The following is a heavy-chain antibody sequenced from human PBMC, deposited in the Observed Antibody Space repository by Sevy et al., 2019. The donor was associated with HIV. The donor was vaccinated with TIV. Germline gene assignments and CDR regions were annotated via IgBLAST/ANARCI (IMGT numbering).Heavy chain of an antibody. CDR1: GFTFSSYD. CDR2: ISSSGRSI. CDR3: TRNGGAFDNGFDP. J-gene: IGHJ5*02. Sequence: GGSLRLSCTASGFTFSSYDMNWVRQAPGNGLEWVSKISSSGRSIYYADSVKGRFTISRDNAKNSLNLQMNSLRAEDTAVYYCTRNGGAFDNGFDPSGQGTLVTVSS. D-gene: IGHD2-8*01. V-gene: IGHV3-48*03.